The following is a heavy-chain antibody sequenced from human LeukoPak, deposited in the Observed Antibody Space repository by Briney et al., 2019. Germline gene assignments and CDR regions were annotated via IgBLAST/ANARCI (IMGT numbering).Heavy chain of an antibody. CDR2: IYYSGST. CDR3: ARVSIIVIRGSHWFDP. CDR1: GGSISSYY. Sequence: NPSETLSLTRTVSGGSISSYYWSWIRQPPGKGLEWIGYIYYSGSTNYNPSLKSRVTISVDTSKNQFSLKLSSVTAADTAVYYCARVSIIVIRGSHWFDPWGQGTLVTVSS. D-gene: IGHD3-22*01. J-gene: IGHJ5*02. V-gene: IGHV4-59*01.